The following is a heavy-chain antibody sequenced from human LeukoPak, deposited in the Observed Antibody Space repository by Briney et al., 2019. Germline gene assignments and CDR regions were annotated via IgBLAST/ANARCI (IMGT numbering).Heavy chain of an antibody. V-gene: IGHV4-39*07. CDR1: GGSISSSSYY. CDR3: ARDTFRSYVLGDLDY. J-gene: IGHJ4*02. Sequence: PSETLSLTCTVSGGSISSSSYYWGWIRQPPGKGLEWIGSIYYSGSTYYNPSLKSRVTISVDTSKNQFSLKLSSVTAADTAVYYCARDTFRSYVLGDLDYWGQGTLVTVSS. CDR2: IYYSGST. D-gene: IGHD3-10*02.